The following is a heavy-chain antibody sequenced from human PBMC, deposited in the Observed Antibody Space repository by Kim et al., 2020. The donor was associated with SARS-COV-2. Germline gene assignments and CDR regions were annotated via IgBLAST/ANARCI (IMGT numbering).Heavy chain of an antibody. J-gene: IGHJ4*02. CDR3: AKRDNNFTIYFNY. Sequence: YYADSVGGRFTISRDNSKNTLYLQMNNLRADDTAVYYCAKRDNNFTIYFNYWGQGILVTVSS. V-gene: IGHV3-23*01.